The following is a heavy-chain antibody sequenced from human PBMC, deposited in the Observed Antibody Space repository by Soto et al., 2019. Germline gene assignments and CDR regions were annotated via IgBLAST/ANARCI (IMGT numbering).Heavy chain of an antibody. Sequence: SETLSLTCTVSGGSISSYYWSWLRQPPGKGLEWIGYIYYSGSTNYNPSLKSRVTISVDTSKNQFSLKLSSVTAADTAVYYCARDLGDGYNSFMVIWGQGKMVTVSS. CDR1: GGSISSYY. V-gene: IGHV4-59*01. J-gene: IGHJ3*02. D-gene: IGHD1-1*01. CDR2: IYYSGST. CDR3: ARDLGDGYNSFMVI.